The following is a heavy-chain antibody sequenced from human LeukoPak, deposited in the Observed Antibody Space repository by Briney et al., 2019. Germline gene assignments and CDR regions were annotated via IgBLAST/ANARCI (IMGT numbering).Heavy chain of an antibody. D-gene: IGHD5-12*01. Sequence: ASVKVSCKASGYTFTSYGIGWVRQAPGQGLEWMGWISAYNGNTNYAQKLQGRVTMTTDTSTSTAYMELRSLRSDDTAVYYCARGRTDMVVYYYGMDVWGQGTTVTVSS. V-gene: IGHV1-18*01. CDR1: GYTFTSYG. J-gene: IGHJ6*02. CDR3: ARGRTDMVVYYYGMDV. CDR2: ISAYNGNT.